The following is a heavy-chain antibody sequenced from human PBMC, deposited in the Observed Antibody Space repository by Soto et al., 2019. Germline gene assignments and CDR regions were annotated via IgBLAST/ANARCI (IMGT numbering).Heavy chain of an antibody. Sequence: GGSLRLSCAASGFTFSSYGMRWVRQAPGKGLEWVAVISYDGSNKYYADSVKGRFTISRDNSKNTLYLQMNSLRAEDTAVYYCAKTAVTNSGMDVWGQGTTVTVSS. J-gene: IGHJ6*02. CDR1: GFTFSSYG. D-gene: IGHD4-17*01. V-gene: IGHV3-30*18. CDR2: ISYDGSNK. CDR3: AKTAVTNSGMDV.